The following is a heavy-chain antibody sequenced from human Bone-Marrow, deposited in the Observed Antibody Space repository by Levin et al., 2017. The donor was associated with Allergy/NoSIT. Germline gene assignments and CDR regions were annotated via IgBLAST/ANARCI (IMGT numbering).Heavy chain of an antibody. CDR3: ARGRGYSSSWYIGGTRYFDY. CDR2: INHSGST. Sequence: PSETLSLTCAVYGGSFSGYYWSWIRQPPGKGLEWIGEINHSGSTNYNPSLKSRVTISVDTSKNQFSLKLSSVTAADTAVYYCARGRGYSSSWYIGGTRYFDYWGQGTLVTVSS. D-gene: IGHD6-13*01. J-gene: IGHJ4*02. V-gene: IGHV4-34*01. CDR1: GGSFSGYY.